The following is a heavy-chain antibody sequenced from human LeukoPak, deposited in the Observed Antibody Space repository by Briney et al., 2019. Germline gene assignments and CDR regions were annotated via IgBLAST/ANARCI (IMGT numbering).Heavy chain of an antibody. J-gene: IGHJ2*01. CDR3: ARVDYYDSSGEGWYFDL. D-gene: IGHD3-22*01. Sequence: SQTLSLTCTVSGGSISSSSYYWGWIRQPPGKGLEWIGSIYYSGSTYYNPSLKSRVTISVDTSKNQFSLKLSSVTAADTAVYYCARVDYYDSSGEGWYFDLWGRGTLVTVSS. CDR2: IYYSGST. V-gene: IGHV4-39*07. CDR1: GGSISSSSYY.